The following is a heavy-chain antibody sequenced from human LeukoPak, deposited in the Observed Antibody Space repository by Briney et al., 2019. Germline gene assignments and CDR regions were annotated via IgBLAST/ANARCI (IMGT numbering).Heavy chain of an antibody. J-gene: IGHJ3*02. CDR1: GFTFSSYW. V-gene: IGHV3-74*01. CDR2: INSDGSST. CDR3: ARPWGFGAFDI. D-gene: IGHD7-27*01. Sequence: SGGSLRLSCAASGFTFSSYWMHWVRQAPGKGLVWVSRINSDGSSTSYADSVKGRFTISRDNAKNTLYPQMNSLRAEDTAVYYCARPWGFGAFDIWGQGTMVTVSS.